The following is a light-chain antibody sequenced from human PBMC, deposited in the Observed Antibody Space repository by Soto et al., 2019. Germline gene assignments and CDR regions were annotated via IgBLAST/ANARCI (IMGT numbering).Light chain of an antibody. J-gene: IGKJ5*01. Sequence: DIQMTQSPSSLSASVGDRVTITCRASQSISNYLNWYQQKPGKAPKLLIYAASSLQSGVPSRFSGSGSGTDFTLTISSLQPEDFSAYYCRHSYTTPITFGQGTRLEIK. CDR1: QSISNY. V-gene: IGKV1-39*01. CDR2: AAS. CDR3: RHSYTTPIT.